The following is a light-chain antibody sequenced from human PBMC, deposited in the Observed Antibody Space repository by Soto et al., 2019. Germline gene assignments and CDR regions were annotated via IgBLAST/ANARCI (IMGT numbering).Light chain of an antibody. CDR3: QQYNDWPLT. CDR2: GAS. V-gene: IGKV3-15*01. Sequence: EIVMTQSPATLSVSPGERVTLSCRASQSVSSNLAWYQQKPGQAPRLLLYGASTRATGIPARFSGSGSGTEFTLTISSLPSEDFEVYYCQQYNDWPLTFGQGTKVAIK. CDR1: QSVSSN. J-gene: IGKJ1*01.